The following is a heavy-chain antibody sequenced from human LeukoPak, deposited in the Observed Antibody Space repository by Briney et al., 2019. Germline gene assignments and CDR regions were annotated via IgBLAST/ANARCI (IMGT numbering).Heavy chain of an antibody. CDR2: MYYIGST. J-gene: IGHJ4*02. Sequence: SETLPLTCTVSGGSISSHYWSWIRQPPGKGLEWIGYMYYIGSTNYNPSLESRVFISLDTSKSQFSLKLNSVTAADTAVYYCARVGDFWSGYLPYFDSWGQGTLVTVSS. D-gene: IGHD3-3*01. CDR3: ARVGDFWSGYLPYFDS. CDR1: GGSISSHY. V-gene: IGHV4-59*11.